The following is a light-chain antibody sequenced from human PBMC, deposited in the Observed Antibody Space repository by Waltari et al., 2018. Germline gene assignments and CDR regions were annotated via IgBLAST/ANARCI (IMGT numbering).Light chain of an antibody. Sequence: QSVLTQPPSASGTPGQRVTISCSGSSSNIGSKTVNWYQQLPGTAPKLLIFSNNQRPSGVLDRFSGSKSGTSASLAISGLLSEDEADYYCSSWDDSVIGPVFGGGTKLTVL. V-gene: IGLV1-44*01. CDR1: SSNIGSKT. J-gene: IGLJ2*01. CDR2: SNN. CDR3: SSWDDSVIGPV.